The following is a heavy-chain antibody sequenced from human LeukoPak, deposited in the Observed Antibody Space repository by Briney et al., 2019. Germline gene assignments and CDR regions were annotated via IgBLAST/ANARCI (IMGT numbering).Heavy chain of an antibody. CDR2: ISDDGSKK. CDR1: GFTFSNYG. CDR3: AKDEGHSGSFGGHNWFDP. D-gene: IGHD1-26*01. V-gene: IGHV3-30*18. Sequence: GGSLRLSCAASGFTFSNYGMHWVRQAPGKGLEWVAVISDDGSKKYYADSVKGRFTISRDNSKIMLYLQMNSLRAEDTAVYYCAKDEGHSGSFGGHNWFDPWGLGTLVTVSS. J-gene: IGHJ5*02.